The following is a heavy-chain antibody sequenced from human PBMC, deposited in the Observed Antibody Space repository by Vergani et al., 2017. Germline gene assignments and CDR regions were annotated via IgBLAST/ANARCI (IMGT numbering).Heavy chain of an antibody. D-gene: IGHD3-22*01. CDR2: ISYDGSNK. Sequence: QVQLVESGGGVVQPGRSLRLSCVASGFTFSSYAMHWVRQAPGKGLEWVAVISYDGSNKYYADSVKGRFTISRDNSKNTLYLQMNSLRAEDTAVYYCARDSLVVITKPGYFDLWGRGTLVTVSS. J-gene: IGHJ2*01. CDR1: GFTFSSYA. CDR3: ARDSLVVITKPGYFDL. V-gene: IGHV3-30-3*01.